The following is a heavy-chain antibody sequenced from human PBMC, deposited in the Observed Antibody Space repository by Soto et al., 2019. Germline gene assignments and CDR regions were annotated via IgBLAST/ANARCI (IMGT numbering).Heavy chain of an antibody. CDR3: ARENYFDY. CDR1: GFTFRSYW. J-gene: IGHJ4*02. V-gene: IGHV3-7*04. Sequence: EVQLVESGGGLVQPGGSLRLSCAASGFTFRSYWMGWVRQVPGKGLEWVANIKQDGSEKNYVDSVKGRFTISRDNAKNSLYLQMNSLRGQDTAVYYCARENYFDYWGQRTLVTVSS. CDR2: IKQDGSEK.